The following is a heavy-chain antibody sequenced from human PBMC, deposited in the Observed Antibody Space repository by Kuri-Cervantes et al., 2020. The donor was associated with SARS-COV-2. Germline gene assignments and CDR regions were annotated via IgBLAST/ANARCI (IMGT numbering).Heavy chain of an antibody. Sequence: GESLKISCAASGFTFSSYWMHWVRQAPGKGLVWVSRINSDGSSTSYADSVKGRFTISRDNSKNTLYLQMNSLRAEDTAVYYCARVVDTMEGYYGMDVWGQGTTVTVSS. D-gene: IGHD5-18*01. CDR3: ARVVDTMEGYYGMDV. CDR2: INSDGSST. V-gene: IGHV3-74*01. J-gene: IGHJ6*02. CDR1: GFTFSSYW.